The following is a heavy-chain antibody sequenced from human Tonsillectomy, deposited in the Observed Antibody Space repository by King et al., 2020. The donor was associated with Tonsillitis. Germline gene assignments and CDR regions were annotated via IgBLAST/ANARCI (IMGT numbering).Heavy chain of an antibody. CDR3: AREGYFEEFDY. CDR2: IHSNGSST. J-gene: IGHJ4*02. CDR1: GFTFSSYW. D-gene: IGHD3-9*01. V-gene: IGHV3-74*01. Sequence: VQLVESGGGLVQPGGSLRLSCAASGFTFSSYWMHWVRPAPGKGLVWVSLIHSNGSSTSYADSVKGRFTISSDNAKNTLYLPMNSLRAEDTAVYYCAREGYFEEFDYWGQGTLVTVSS.